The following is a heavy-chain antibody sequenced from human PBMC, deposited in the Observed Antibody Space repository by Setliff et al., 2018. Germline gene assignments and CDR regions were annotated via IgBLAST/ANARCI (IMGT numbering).Heavy chain of an antibody. D-gene: IGHD1-1*01. CDR2: ISFSSSTI. CDR1: GLNFSTYN. CDR3: ARDHGELGQERRTHFFRH. V-gene: IGHV3-48*01. Sequence: GGSLRLSCAASGLNFSTYNMNWVRQASGKGLEWVSYISFSSSTIYYADSVKGRFTISRDNAKNSLYLQMNSLRAEDTAVYYCARDHGELGQERRTHFFRHWGQGTLVTVSS. J-gene: IGHJ1*01.